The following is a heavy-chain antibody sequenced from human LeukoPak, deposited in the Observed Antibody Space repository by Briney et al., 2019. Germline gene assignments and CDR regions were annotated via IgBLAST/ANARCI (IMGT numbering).Heavy chain of an antibody. CDR1: GYTFTSYY. CDR3: ARGTLALGFGELLLDI. CDR2: INPSGGST. D-gene: IGHD3-10*01. V-gene: IGHV1-46*01. J-gene: IGHJ3*02. Sequence: ASVKVSCKASGYTFTSYYMHWVRQAPGQGLERMGIINPSGGSTSYAQKFQGRVTMTRDTSTSTVYMELSSLRSEDTAVYYCARGTLALGFGELLLDIWGQGTMVTVSS.